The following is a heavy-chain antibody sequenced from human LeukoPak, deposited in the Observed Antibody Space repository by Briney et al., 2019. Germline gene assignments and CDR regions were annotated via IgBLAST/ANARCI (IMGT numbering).Heavy chain of an antibody. J-gene: IGHJ6*02. Sequence: GGSLRLSCAASGFTFSRYWMHWVRQAPGKGLVCVSRINGDGSSTNYADSVKGRFTISRDNAKNTLYLQMNSLRAEDTAVYYCARLPAYYYYGMDVWGQGTTVTVSS. CDR1: GFTFSRYW. CDR2: INGDGSST. V-gene: IGHV3-74*01. CDR3: ARLPAYYYYGMDV.